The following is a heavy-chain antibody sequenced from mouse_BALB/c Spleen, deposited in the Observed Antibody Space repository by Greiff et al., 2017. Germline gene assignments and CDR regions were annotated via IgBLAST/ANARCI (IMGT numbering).Heavy chain of an antibody. Sequence: QVQLKESGPGLVAPSQSLSITCTVSGFSLTSYGVHWVRQPPGKGLEWLGVIWAGGSTNYNSALMSRLSISKDNSKSQVFLKMNSLQTDDTAMYYCARGDYYGSSYAWFAYWGQGTLVTVSA. J-gene: IGHJ3*01. CDR3: ARGDYYGSSYAWFAY. CDR1: GFSLTSYG. CDR2: IWAGGST. V-gene: IGHV2-9*02. D-gene: IGHD1-1*01.